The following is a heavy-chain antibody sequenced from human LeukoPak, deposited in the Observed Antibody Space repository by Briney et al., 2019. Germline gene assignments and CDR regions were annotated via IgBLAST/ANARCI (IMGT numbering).Heavy chain of an antibody. V-gene: IGHV3-21*01. D-gene: IGHD7-27*01. CDR2: ISSSSSYI. Sequence: GGSLRLSCAASGFTFSSYSMNWVRQAPGKGLEWVSSISSSSSYIYYADSVKGRFTISRDNAKNPLYLQMNSLRAEDTAVYYCARSAGGNTGVYYYYYMDVWGKGTTVTVSS. CDR3: ARSAGGNTGVYYYYYMDV. J-gene: IGHJ6*03. CDR1: GFTFSSYS.